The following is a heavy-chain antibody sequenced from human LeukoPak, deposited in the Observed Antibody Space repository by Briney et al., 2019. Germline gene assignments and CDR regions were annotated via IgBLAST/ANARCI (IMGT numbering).Heavy chain of an antibody. CDR1: GFTFSSYA. J-gene: IGHJ4*02. CDR2: IRGGGGS. Sequence: PGGSLRLSCAASGFTFSSYAMSWVRQAPGKGLEWVSAIRGGGGSYYGDSVKGRFTISRDNSKNTLYLQMNSLRAEDTAVYYCAKDDGSGWYQIDYWGQGTLVTVSS. V-gene: IGHV3-23*01. D-gene: IGHD6-19*01. CDR3: AKDDGSGWYQIDY.